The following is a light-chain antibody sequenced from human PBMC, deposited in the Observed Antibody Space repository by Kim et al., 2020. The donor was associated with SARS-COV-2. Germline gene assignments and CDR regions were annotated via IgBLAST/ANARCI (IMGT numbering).Light chain of an antibody. CDR1: QGISNY. Sequence: SASVGDRFTITCRAIQGISNYLAWYQQKPGKVPKLLIYAASALQSGVPSRFSGSGSGTDFTLTISSLQPEDVATYYCQKYNSARFTFGPGTKWIS. CDR2: AAS. J-gene: IGKJ3*01. V-gene: IGKV1-27*01. CDR3: QKYNSARFT.